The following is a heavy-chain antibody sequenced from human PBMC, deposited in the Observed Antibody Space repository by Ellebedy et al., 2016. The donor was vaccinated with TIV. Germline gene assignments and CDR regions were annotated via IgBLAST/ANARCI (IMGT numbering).Heavy chain of an antibody. CDR2: IYYTGLT. V-gene: IGHV4-59*08. D-gene: IGHD3-10*01. J-gene: IGHJ6*02. Sequence: MPSETLSLTCTVSGGSVSPFYWNWSRQPPGKGLEWMGDIYYTGLTNYNPTLNNRVIISVDTSKNEVSLRLSSVTAADTAVYYCARRTSSFGLGFYYGMDVWGQGTTVTVS. CDR3: ARRTSSFGLGFYYGMDV. CDR1: GGSVSPFY.